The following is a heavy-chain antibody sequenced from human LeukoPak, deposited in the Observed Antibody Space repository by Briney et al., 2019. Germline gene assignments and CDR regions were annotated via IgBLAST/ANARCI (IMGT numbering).Heavy chain of an antibody. J-gene: IGHJ6*02. V-gene: IGHV1-24*01. Sequence: ASVKVSCKASGGTFNNYAFSWVRQAPGQGLEWMGGFDPEDGETIYAQKFQGRVTMTEDTSTDTAYMELSSLRSEDTAVYYCATDPLWFGETYGMDVWGQGTTVTVSS. CDR1: GGTFNNYA. D-gene: IGHD3-10*01. CDR2: FDPEDGET. CDR3: ATDPLWFGETYGMDV.